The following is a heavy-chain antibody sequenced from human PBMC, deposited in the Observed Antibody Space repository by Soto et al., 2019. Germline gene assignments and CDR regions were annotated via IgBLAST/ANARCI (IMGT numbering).Heavy chain of an antibody. V-gene: IGHV3-48*02. CDR1: GFTFSSYS. J-gene: IGHJ4*02. D-gene: IGHD6-13*01. Sequence: EVQLVESGGGLVQPGGSLRLSCAASGFTFSSYSMNWVRQAPGKGLEWVSYISSSSSTIYYADSVKGRFTISRDNAXXALYLQMNSLRDEDTAVYYCARDGPAIAAAASFDYWGQGTLVTVSS. CDR2: ISSSSSTI. CDR3: ARDGPAIAAAASFDY.